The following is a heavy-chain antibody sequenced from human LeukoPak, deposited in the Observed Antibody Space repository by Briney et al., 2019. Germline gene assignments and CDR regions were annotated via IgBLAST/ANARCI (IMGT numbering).Heavy chain of an antibody. D-gene: IGHD3-3*01. Sequence: PSETLSLTCTVSGGSISSSSYYWGWIRQPPGKGLEWIGSIYYSGSTYYNPSLKSRVTISVDTSKNQFSLKLSSVTAADTAVYYCARGVTIFGVVIVGYYYYMDVWGKGTTVTVSS. J-gene: IGHJ6*03. CDR3: ARGVTIFGVVIVGYYYYMDV. V-gene: IGHV4-39*07. CDR2: IYYSGST. CDR1: GGSISSSSYY.